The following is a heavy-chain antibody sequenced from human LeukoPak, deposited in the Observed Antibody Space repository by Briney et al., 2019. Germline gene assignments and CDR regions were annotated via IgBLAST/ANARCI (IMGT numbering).Heavy chain of an antibody. D-gene: IGHD2-15*01. Sequence: ASVMVSCKASGGTFSSYAISWVRQAPGQGLEWMGGIIPIFGTANYAQKFQGRVTITADESTSTAYMELSSLRSEDTAVYFCARDNCSGGSCYSPYVWGQGTTVTVSS. CDR3: ARDNCSGGSCYSPYV. CDR2: IIPIFGTA. V-gene: IGHV1-69*13. J-gene: IGHJ6*02. CDR1: GGTFSSYA.